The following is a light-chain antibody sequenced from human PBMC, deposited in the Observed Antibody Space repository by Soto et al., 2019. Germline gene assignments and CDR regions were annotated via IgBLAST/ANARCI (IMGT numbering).Light chain of an antibody. CDR3: CSYAGSSTFYWV. J-gene: IGLJ3*02. CDR2: EGS. Sequence: QPVLTQPASVSGSPGQSITISCTGTSSDVGSYNLVSWYQQHPGKAPKLMIYEGSKRPSGVSNRFSGSKSGNTASLTISGLQAEDEADYYCCSYAGSSTFYWVFGGGTKLTVL. V-gene: IGLV2-23*01. CDR1: SSDVGSYNL.